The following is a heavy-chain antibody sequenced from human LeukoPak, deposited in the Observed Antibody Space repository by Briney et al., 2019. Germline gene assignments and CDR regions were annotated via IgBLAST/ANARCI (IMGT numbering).Heavy chain of an antibody. J-gene: IGHJ4*02. CDR2: INEDGSGK. V-gene: IGHV3-7*03. D-gene: IGHD2-15*01. Sequence: GGSLRLSCAASGFTFRTYWMSWVRQAPGKGLEWVANINEDGSGKSYVDSMKGRFAISRDNAENSLFLQMNSLRAEDTAVYYCARDRIFDYWGQGILVTVSS. CDR3: ARDRIFDY. CDR1: GFTFRTYW.